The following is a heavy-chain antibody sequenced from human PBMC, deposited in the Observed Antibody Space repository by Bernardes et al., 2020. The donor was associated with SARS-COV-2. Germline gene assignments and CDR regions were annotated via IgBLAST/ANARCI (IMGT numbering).Heavy chain of an antibody. CDR3: ARGRAAVVSHFMLLFANWYFDL. D-gene: IGHD2-15*01. V-gene: IGHV4-34*01. Sequence: NHYKNTKYNPALKSRFTISVDPSKNQFSLKLNSVTAADTAVYYCARGRAAVVSHFMLLFANWYFDLWGRGTLVTVS. CDR2: NHYKNT. J-gene: IGHJ2*01.